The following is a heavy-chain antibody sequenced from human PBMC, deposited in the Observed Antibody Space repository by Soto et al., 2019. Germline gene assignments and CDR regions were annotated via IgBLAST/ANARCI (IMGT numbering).Heavy chain of an antibody. CDR2: ISYDGSNK. CDR1: GFTFSSYA. Sequence: LRLSCAASGFTFSSYAMHWVRQAPGKGLEWVAVISYDGSNKYYADSVKGRFTISRDNSKNTLYLQMNSLRAEDTAVYYCARDRPYYYDSSGYYPAFDIWGQGTMVTVSS. CDR3: ARDRPYYYDSSGYYPAFDI. D-gene: IGHD3-22*01. J-gene: IGHJ3*02. V-gene: IGHV3-30-3*01.